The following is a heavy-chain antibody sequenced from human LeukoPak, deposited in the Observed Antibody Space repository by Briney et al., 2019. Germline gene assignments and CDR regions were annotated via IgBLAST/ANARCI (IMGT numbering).Heavy chain of an antibody. CDR2: IYTSGST. CDR1: GGSISSGSYY. Sequence: PSQTLSLTCTVSGGSISSGSYYWSWIRQPAGKGLEWIGRIYTSGSTNYNPSLKSRVTISVDTSKNQFSLKLSSVPVADTAVYYCASGGVVPATYYYYYYMDVWGKGTTVTVSS. D-gene: IGHD2-2*01. CDR3: ASGGVVPATYYYYYYMDV. V-gene: IGHV4-61*02. J-gene: IGHJ6*03.